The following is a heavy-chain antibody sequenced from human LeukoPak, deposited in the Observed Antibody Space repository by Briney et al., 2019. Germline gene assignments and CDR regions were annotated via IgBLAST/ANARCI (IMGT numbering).Heavy chain of an antibody. CDR1: GYTFTGYY. Sequence: ASVKVSCKASGYTFTGYYMNWVRQAPGQGLEWMGWISPNSGDTNYAQKFQGRVTMTRDTSTSTAYMELRSLRSDDTAVYYCARDQGSTFGGVIVITWFDPWGQGTLVTVSS. J-gene: IGHJ5*02. D-gene: IGHD3-16*02. CDR3: ARDQGSTFGGVIVITWFDP. CDR2: ISPNSGDT. V-gene: IGHV1-2*02.